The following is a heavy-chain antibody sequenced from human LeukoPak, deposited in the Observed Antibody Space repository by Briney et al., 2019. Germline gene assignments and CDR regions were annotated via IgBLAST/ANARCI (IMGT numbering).Heavy chain of an antibody. CDR3: ARALVAATLIDY. V-gene: IGHV3-21*04. CDR2: ISSSSSYI. Sequence: PGGSLRLSCAASGFTFSSYSMNWVRQAPGKGLEWVSSISSSSSYIYYADSVKGRFTISRDNAKNSLYLQMNSLRAEDTAVYYCARALVAATLIDYWGQGTLVTVSS. D-gene: IGHD2-15*01. J-gene: IGHJ4*02. CDR1: GFTFSSYS.